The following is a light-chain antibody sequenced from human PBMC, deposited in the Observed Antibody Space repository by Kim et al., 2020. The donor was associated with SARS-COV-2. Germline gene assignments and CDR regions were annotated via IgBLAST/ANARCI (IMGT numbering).Light chain of an antibody. J-gene: IGKJ2*01. V-gene: IGKV1-39*01. CDR3: QQSYDIPYT. CDR2: ATS. Sequence: SGTFGERVTHPGRASDSVNRHLRWFQVKPEKAPKLVIFATSNLLSGVASTFSGSGSGTEYTLTITNRQPEDFATYYCQQSYDIPYTFGQGTKLEI. CDR1: DSVNRH.